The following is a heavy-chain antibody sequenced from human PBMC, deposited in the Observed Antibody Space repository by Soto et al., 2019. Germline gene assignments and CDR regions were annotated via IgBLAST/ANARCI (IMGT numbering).Heavy chain of an antibody. D-gene: IGHD3-3*01. V-gene: IGHV2-5*02. J-gene: IGHJ4*02. CDR3: AHFGGNDLWSGYPFDY. CDR1: GFSLNTSGVG. CDR2: IYWDDEK. Sequence: QITLKESGPTLVKPTQTLTLTCTFSGFSLNTSGVGVGWIRQPPGKALEWLGLIYWDDEKRYNPSLKRRLTITKDTSKNQVVLTMTNMDPVDTATYHCAHFGGNDLWSGYPFDYWGQGTRVTVSS.